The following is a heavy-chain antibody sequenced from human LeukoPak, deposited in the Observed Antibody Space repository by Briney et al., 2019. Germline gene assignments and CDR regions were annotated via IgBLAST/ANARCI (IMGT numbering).Heavy chain of an antibody. V-gene: IGHV4-4*07. CDR1: GGSISSYY. J-gene: IGHJ4*02. D-gene: IGHD6-19*01. CDR2: IYTSGST. CDR3: ARAPEFSSGWLLDY. Sequence: SETLSLTCTVSGGSISSYYWSWLRQPAGKGLEWIGRIYTSGSTNYNPSLKSRVTMSVDTSKNQFSLKLSSVTAADTAMYYCARAPEFSSGWLLDYWGQGTLVTVSS.